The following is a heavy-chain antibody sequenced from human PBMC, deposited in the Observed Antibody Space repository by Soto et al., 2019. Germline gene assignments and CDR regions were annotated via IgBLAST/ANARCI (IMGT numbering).Heavy chain of an antibody. CDR2: IIPIFGTA. V-gene: IGHV1-69*13. CDR3: ASGIIVVVPAAITYYYYGMDV. Sequence: GASVKVSCKASGGTFSSYAISWVRQAPGQGLEWMGGIIPIFGTANYAQKFQGRVTITADESTSTAYMELSSLRSEDTAVYYCASGIIVVVPAAITYYYYGMDVWGQGTTVTVSS. D-gene: IGHD2-2*02. CDR1: GGTFSSYA. J-gene: IGHJ6*02.